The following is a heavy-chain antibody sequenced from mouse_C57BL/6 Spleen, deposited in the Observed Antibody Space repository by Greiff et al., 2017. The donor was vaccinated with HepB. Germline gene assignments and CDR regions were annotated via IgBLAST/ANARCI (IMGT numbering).Heavy chain of an antibody. V-gene: IGHV1-69*01. CDR3: ARRIYYGDYPYYFDY. CDR2: IDPSDSYT. D-gene: IGHD2-13*01. Sequence: QVQLQQPGAELVMPGASVKLSCKASGYTFTSYWMHWVKQRPGQGLEWIGEIDPSDSYTNYNQKFKGKSTLTVDNASSTAYMQLSSLTSEDSAVYYCARRIYYGDYPYYFDYWGQGTTLTVSS. CDR1: GYTFTSYW. J-gene: IGHJ2*01.